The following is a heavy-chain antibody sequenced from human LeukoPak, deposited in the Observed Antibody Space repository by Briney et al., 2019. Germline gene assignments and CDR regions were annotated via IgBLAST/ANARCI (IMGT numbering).Heavy chain of an antibody. CDR1: AFTFSKYA. Sequence: PGGSLRLSCAASAFTFSKYAMHWVRQAPGKGLEWVALISYDGSNKYYADSVKGRFTISRDNSKNTLYLHLNSLRAEDTAVYYCAREILGMIGFDHWGQGTLVTVSS. D-gene: IGHD2-21*01. CDR2: ISYDGSNK. J-gene: IGHJ4*02. CDR3: AREILGMIGFDH. V-gene: IGHV3-30-3*01.